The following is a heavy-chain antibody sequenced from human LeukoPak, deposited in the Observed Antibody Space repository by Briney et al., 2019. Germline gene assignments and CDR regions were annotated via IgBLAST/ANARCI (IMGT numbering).Heavy chain of an antibody. Sequence: GGSLRLSCAASGLTFSSYGMRWVRQAPGKGLEWVAVISYDGSNKYYADSVKGRFTISRDNSKNTLYLQMNSLRAEDTAVYYCAKVRSSGWYGGAFDYWGQGTLVTVSS. D-gene: IGHD6-19*01. CDR3: AKVRSSGWYGGAFDY. J-gene: IGHJ4*02. CDR1: GLTFSSYG. V-gene: IGHV3-30*18. CDR2: ISYDGSNK.